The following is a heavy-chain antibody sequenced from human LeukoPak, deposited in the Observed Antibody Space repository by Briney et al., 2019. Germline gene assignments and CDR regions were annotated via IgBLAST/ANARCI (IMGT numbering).Heavy chain of an antibody. CDR3: ARLHYDSSAYYYNDY. V-gene: IGHV1-8*01. CDR1: GYTFTSYD. Sequence: ASVKVSCKASGYTFTSYDNNWVRQATGQGLEWMGWMNPNSGNTGYAQKFQGRVTMTRNTSISTAYMELSSLRSEDTAVYFCARLHYDSSAYYYNDYWGQGTLVTVSS. D-gene: IGHD3-22*01. J-gene: IGHJ4*02. CDR2: MNPNSGNT.